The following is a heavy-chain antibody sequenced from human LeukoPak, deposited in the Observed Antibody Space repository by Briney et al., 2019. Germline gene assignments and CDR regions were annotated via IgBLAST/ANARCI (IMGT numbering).Heavy chain of an antibody. CDR2: ISHSGST. J-gene: IGHJ4*02. Sequence: SETLSLTCAVSGYSISSGYYWAWIRQPPGKGLEWIGSISHSGSTYYIPSLKSRVTISVDTSKNQFSLKLSSVTAADTAVYYCARGISDYGDYFDYWGQGTLVTVSS. CDR3: ARGISDYGDYFDY. D-gene: IGHD4-17*01. V-gene: IGHV4-38-2*01. CDR1: GYSISSGYY.